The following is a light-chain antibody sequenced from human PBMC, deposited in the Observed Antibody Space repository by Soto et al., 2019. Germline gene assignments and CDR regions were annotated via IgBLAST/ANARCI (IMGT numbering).Light chain of an antibody. Sequence: DIQLTQSPSSLAASVGDRVTITCQASRDISNFLSWFQQRPGDAPKLLIYDASRLVIGVPSRFSGSGSGTYFTLTISSLQPEDIATYYCQQYDDLSPITFGQGTRLEFK. CDR3: QQYDDLSPIT. V-gene: IGKV1-33*01. J-gene: IGKJ5*01. CDR2: DAS. CDR1: RDISNF.